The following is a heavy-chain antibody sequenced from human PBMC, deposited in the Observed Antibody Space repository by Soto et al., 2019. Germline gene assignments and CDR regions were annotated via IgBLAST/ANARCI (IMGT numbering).Heavy chain of an antibody. CDR3: ARTPSYCSGGSCLNWFDP. Sequence: PSETLSLTCTVSGGSISSYYWSWIRQPPGKGLEWIGYIYYSGSTNYNPSLKSRVTISVDTSKNQFSLKLSSVTAADTAVYYCARTPSYCSGGSCLNWFDPWGQGTLVTVSS. D-gene: IGHD2-15*01. CDR1: GGSISSYY. CDR2: IYYSGST. V-gene: IGHV4-59*01. J-gene: IGHJ5*02.